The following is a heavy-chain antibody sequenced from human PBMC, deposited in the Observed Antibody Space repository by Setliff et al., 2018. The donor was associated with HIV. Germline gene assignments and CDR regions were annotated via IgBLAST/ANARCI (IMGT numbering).Heavy chain of an antibody. Sequence: PSETLSLTCNVSGGSISTYYWSWIRQPPGKGLEWLGYVSYSGSTNFSPSLESRLAMSVDMSKNHFSLKLRSVTAADTALYYCARVDTRYRYGSNNYYYMDVWGEGTTVTVSS. CDR3: ARVDTRYRYGSNNYYYMDV. D-gene: IGHD5-18*01. CDR1: GGSISTYY. CDR2: VSYSGST. V-gene: IGHV4-59*08. J-gene: IGHJ6*03.